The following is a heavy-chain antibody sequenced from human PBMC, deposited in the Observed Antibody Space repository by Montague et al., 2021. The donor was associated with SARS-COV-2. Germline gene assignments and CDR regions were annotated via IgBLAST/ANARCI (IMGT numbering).Heavy chain of an antibody. J-gene: IGHJ6*02. V-gene: IGHV4-59*13. D-gene: IGHD2-15*01. CDR3: ARVAGVVAAAPLNYYGMDV. CDR2: IYYSGST. Sequence: SETRSLTCTVSGGSISSYYWSWIRQPPGKGLEWIGYIYYSGSTNYNPSLKSRVTISVDTSKNQFSLKLSSVTAADTAVYYCARVAGVVAAAPLNYYGMDVWGQGTTVTVSS. CDR1: GGSISSYY.